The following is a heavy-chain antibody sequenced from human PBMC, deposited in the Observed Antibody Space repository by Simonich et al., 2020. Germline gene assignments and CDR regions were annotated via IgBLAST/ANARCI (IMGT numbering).Heavy chain of an antibody. Sequence: EVQLVESGGGLVQPGGSLRLSCAASGFTFSSYWMHWVRQAPGKGLGGVLRIKSYGRSTSYPDAVKGRFTISRDNAKNTLYLQMNRPRAEDTAVYYCARNRLDYWGQGTLVTVSS. J-gene: IGHJ4*02. CDR2: IKSYGRST. V-gene: IGHV3-74*01. CDR3: ARNRLDY. CDR1: GFTFSSYW.